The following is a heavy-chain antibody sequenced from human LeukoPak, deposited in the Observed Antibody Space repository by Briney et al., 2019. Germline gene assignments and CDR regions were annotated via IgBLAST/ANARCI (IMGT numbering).Heavy chain of an antibody. J-gene: IGHJ4*02. V-gene: IGHV4-30-4*01. CDR1: GGSISSGDYY. Sequence: PSETLSLTCTVSGGSISSGDYYWSWIRQPPGKGLEWIGYIYYSGSTYYNPFLKSRVTISVDTSKNQFSLKLSSVTAADTAVYYCSMTTVTTDFDYWGQGTLVTVSS. CDR3: SMTTVTTDFDY. D-gene: IGHD4-17*01. CDR2: IYYSGST.